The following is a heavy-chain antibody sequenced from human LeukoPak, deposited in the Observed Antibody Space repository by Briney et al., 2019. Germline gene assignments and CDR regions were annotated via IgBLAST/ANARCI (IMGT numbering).Heavy chain of an antibody. J-gene: IGHJ4*02. V-gene: IGHV4-4*07. D-gene: IGHD3-16*02. CDR3: ARNVSGSYQGYFDY. CDR2: IYTSGST. Sequence: PSETLSLTCTVSGGSISSYYWSWIRQAAGKGLEWMGRIYTSGSTSYNPSLKSRVTMSVDTSKNQFSLKLSSVTAADTAVYYCARNVSGSYQGYFDYWGQGTLATVSS. CDR1: GGSISSYY.